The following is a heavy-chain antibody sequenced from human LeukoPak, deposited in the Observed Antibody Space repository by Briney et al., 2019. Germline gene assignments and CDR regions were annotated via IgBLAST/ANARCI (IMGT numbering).Heavy chain of an antibody. J-gene: IGHJ4*02. D-gene: IGHD1-20*01. CDR1: GFTFSSYA. CDR3: AGGGISGTGSFDF. CDR2: INHSGST. Sequence: GSLRLSCAASGFTFSSYAMSWVRQPPGKGLEWIGEINHSGSTNYNPSLKSRVTISVDTSKNQFSLKMSSVTAADTAVYYCAGGGISGTGSFDFWGRGTLVTVSS. V-gene: IGHV4-34*08.